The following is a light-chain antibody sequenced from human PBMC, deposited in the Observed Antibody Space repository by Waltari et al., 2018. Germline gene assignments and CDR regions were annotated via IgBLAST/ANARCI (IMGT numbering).Light chain of an antibody. V-gene: IGKV1D-12*01. Sequence: DIQMTQPPSSVSASVGDRVTTTCRASQGSSTWLAWYQQKPGKAPNVLIYAASSLQSGVPSRFSGSGSGTDFTLTISSLQPEDFATYCCQQAMRFPPTFGQGTKVEI. J-gene: IGKJ1*01. CDR1: QGSSTW. CDR2: AAS. CDR3: QQAMRFPPT.